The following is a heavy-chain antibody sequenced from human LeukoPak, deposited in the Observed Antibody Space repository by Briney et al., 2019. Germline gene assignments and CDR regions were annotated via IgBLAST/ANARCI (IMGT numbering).Heavy chain of an antibody. CDR2: IWYDGSNK. D-gene: IGHD4-17*01. Sequence: GRSLRLSCAASGFTFSSYGMHWVRQAPGKGLEWVAVIWYDGSNKYYADSVKGRFTISRDNSKNTLYLQMNSLRAEDTAVYYCARRGDYGDYLDYWGQGTLVTVSS. CDR1: GFTFSSYG. CDR3: ARRGDYGDYLDY. V-gene: IGHV3-33*01. J-gene: IGHJ4*02.